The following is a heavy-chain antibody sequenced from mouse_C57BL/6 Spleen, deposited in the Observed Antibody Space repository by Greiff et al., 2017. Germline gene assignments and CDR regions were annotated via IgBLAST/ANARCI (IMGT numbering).Heavy chain of an antibody. Sequence: VQGVESGPELVKPGASVKISCKASGYAFSSSWMNWVKQRPGKGLEWLGRIYPGDGDTNYNGKFKGKATLTADKSSSTAYMQLSSLTSEDSAVYFCARWGRGGDAMDYWGQGTSVTVSS. CDR3: ARWGRGGDAMDY. J-gene: IGHJ4*01. CDR2: IYPGDGDT. CDR1: GYAFSSSW. V-gene: IGHV1-82*01.